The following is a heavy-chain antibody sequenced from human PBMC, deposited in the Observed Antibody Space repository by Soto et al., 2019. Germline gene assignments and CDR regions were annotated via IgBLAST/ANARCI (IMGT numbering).Heavy chain of an antibody. CDR1: GGSFSGYY. D-gene: IGHD6-6*01. J-gene: IGHJ4*02. CDR3: ARTSRFDY. CDR2: INHSGST. V-gene: IGHV4-34*01. Sequence: QVQLQQWGAGLLKPSETLSLTCAVYGGSFSGYYWSWIRQPPGKGLEWIGQINHSGSTNYNPSLKSRVTISVDTSKNQFSLKLSSVTAADTAVYYCARTSRFDYWGQETQVTVSS.